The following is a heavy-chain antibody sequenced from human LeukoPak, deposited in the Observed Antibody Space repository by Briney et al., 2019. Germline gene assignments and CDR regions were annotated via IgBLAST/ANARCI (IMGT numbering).Heavy chain of an antibody. CDR2: ISYDGSNK. J-gene: IGHJ4*02. CDR3: ASTSEGYSYGYSLDY. CDR1: GFTFSNYG. Sequence: GGSLRLSCAASGFTFSNYGMHWVRQAPGKGLEWVAVISYDGSNKYYADSVKGRFTISRDNSKNTLYLQMNSLRAEDTAVYYCASTSEGYSYGYSLDYWGQGTLVTVSS. D-gene: IGHD5-18*01. V-gene: IGHV3-30*19.